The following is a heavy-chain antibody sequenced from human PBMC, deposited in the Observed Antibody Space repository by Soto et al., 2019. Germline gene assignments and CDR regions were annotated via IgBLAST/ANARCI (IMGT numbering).Heavy chain of an antibody. D-gene: IGHD3-22*01. CDR3: AHIPPNYYVSSGPTYYFDY. V-gene: IGHV2-5*01. CDR1: GFSLSTSGVG. J-gene: IGHJ4*02. CDR2: IYWNDDK. Sequence: QITLKESGPTLVKPTQTLTLTCTFSGFSLSTSGVGVGWIRQPPGKALEWLALIYWNDDKRYSPSLKNRLTITKDTSKNQVVLTMTNMDPVDTATYYCAHIPPNYYVSSGPTYYFDYWGQGTLVTVSS.